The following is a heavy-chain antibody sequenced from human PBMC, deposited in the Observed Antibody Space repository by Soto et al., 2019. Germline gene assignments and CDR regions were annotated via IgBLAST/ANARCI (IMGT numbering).Heavy chain of an antibody. Sequence: PSETLSLTCTVSGVSISSGGYYWSWIRQHPGKGLEWIGYIYYSGSTYYNPSLKSRVTIPVDTSKNQFSLKLSSVTAADTAVYYCASLSVAITMVRGVGWFDPWGQGTLVTVSS. D-gene: IGHD3-10*01. V-gene: IGHV4-31*03. CDR3: ASLSVAITMVRGVGWFDP. J-gene: IGHJ5*02. CDR1: GVSISSGGYY. CDR2: IYYSGST.